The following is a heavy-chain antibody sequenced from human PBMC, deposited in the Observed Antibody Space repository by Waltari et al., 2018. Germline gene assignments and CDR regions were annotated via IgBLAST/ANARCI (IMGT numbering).Heavy chain of an antibody. CDR2: INPSGGST. D-gene: IGHD2-21*01. CDR1: EYTFTSSY. V-gene: IGHV1-46*01. CDR3: ALDTGALWMDV. J-gene: IGHJ6*02. Sequence: QVQLVQSGAEVKKPGASVKISCKTSEYTFTSSYIHWVRQAPGQGLEWRGIINPSGGSTIYEQKFQGRVTMTRETSTSTVYMELSSLRSEDTAVYYCALDTGALWMDVWGQGATVTVSS.